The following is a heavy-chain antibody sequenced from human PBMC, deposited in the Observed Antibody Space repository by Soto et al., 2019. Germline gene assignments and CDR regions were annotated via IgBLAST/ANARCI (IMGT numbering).Heavy chain of an antibody. CDR3: ARGDCTGAYCYSWPFNYGVDV. D-gene: IGHD2-15*01. J-gene: IGHJ6*02. CDR2: IWYDGSNK. Sequence: QVQLVESGGGVVQPGGSLRLSCTTSGFTFNNYGMYWVRQAPGKGLEWVAIIWYDGSNKYYGDSVKGRFTISRDNSKNTLYLQMNSLRAEDTALYYCARGDCTGAYCYSWPFNYGVDVWGQGTTVTVSS. CDR1: GFTFNNYG. V-gene: IGHV3-33*08.